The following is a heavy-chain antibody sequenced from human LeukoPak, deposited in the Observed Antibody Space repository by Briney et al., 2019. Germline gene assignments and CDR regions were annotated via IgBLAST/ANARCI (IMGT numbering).Heavy chain of an antibody. CDR3: ARGSSGWYGYFDY. V-gene: IGHV3-66*01. CDR1: GFTVSSNY. CDR2: IYSGGST. D-gene: IGHD6-19*01. Sequence: PGGSLRLSCAASGFTVSSNYMSWVRQAPGKGLEWVSVIYSGGSTYYADSVKGRFTISRDNSKNTLYLQMNSLRAEDTAVYYCARGSSGWYGYFDYWGQGTLVTVSS. J-gene: IGHJ4*02.